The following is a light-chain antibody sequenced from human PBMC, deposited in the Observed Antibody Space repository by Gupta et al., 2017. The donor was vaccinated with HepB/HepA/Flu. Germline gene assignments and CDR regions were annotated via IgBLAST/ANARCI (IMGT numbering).Light chain of an antibody. CDR1: SSNIGSNY. CDR2: RNN. Sequence: QSVLTQPPSASGTPGQRVTISCSGSSSNIGSNYVYWYQQLPGTAPKLHIYRNNYRPSGVPDRFSGSKSGTSASLAISGLRSEDEATYHCAAWDDSLSGVLFAGGTKLTVL. V-gene: IGLV1-47*01. CDR3: AAWDDSLSGVL. J-gene: IGLJ2*01.